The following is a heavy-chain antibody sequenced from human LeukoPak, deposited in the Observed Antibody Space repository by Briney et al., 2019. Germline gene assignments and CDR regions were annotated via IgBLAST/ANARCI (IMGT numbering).Heavy chain of an antibody. CDR1: GFTFITNA. V-gene: IGHV3-23*01. Sequence: GGSLRVSRAPSGFTFITNAMTSVRQAPGQGLEWVSVISGSGVSTYYADSVKGRFTISRDNSENTLYLQMNSLRAEDTALYSCAKGLISGTQDYWGQGTLVTVSS. CDR2: ISGSGVST. D-gene: IGHD1-7*01. J-gene: IGHJ4*02. CDR3: AKGLISGTQDY.